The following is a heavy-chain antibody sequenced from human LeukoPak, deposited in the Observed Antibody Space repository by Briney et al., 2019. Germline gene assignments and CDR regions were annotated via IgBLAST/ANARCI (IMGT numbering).Heavy chain of an antibody. CDR1: GFTFSSYV. Sequence: PGGSLRLSCSASGFTFSSYVMHWVRQAPGKGLEYVSAISSNGGSTYYADSVKGRFTISRDNSKNTLYLQMNSLRVEDTAVYYCARDVYDSSGYYSGYWVQGTLVTVSS. CDR3: ARDVYDSSGYYSGY. D-gene: IGHD3-22*01. V-gene: IGHV3-64*04. CDR2: ISSNGGST. J-gene: IGHJ4*02.